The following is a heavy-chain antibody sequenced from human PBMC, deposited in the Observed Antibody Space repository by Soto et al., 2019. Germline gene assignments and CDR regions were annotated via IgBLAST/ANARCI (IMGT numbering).Heavy chain of an antibody. V-gene: IGHV2-5*02. D-gene: IGHD4-17*01. CDR3: AHRPPMTSVTTNYFDY. Sequence: QITLKESGPTLVKPTQTLTLTCSFSGFSLSTSGVGVGWIRQPPGKALEWLALIYWDDDKRYSPSLKSRLTITKDTSKNQVVLTLTNMDPVDTATYYCAHRPPMTSVTTNYFDYWGQGALVTVSS. CDR1: GFSLSTSGVG. J-gene: IGHJ4*02. CDR2: IYWDDDK.